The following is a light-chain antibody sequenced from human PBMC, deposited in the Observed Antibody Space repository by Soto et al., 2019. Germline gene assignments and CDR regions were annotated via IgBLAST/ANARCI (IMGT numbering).Light chain of an antibody. Sequence: DIQMTQSPPTLSASVGDRVTIICRASQSISSWLAWYQQKPGKAPKLLIYKASSLEPGVPSRFSGSGSGTEFTLTISSLQPDDFATYYCQQYDSYPRTFGQGTTVEIK. J-gene: IGKJ1*01. CDR1: QSISSW. CDR3: QQYDSYPRT. CDR2: KAS. V-gene: IGKV1-5*03.